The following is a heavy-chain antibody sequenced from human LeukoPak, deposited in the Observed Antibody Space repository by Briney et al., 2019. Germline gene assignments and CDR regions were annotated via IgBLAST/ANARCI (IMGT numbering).Heavy chain of an antibody. D-gene: IGHD3-10*01. CDR1: GGSISSSSYY. V-gene: IGHV4-39*07. J-gene: IGHJ6*03. CDR2: IYYSGST. Sequence: PSETLSLTCTVSGGSISSSSYYWGWIRQPPGKGLEWIGSIYYSGSTYYNPSLKSRVTISVDTSKNQFSLKLSSVTAADTAVYYCAGVSGWGFGGDYYYYMDVWGKGTTVTISS. CDR3: AGVSGWGFGGDYYYYMDV.